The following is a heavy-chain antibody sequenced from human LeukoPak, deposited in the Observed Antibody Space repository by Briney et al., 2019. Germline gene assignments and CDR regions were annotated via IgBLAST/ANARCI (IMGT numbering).Heavy chain of an antibody. CDR3: ARETYYV. J-gene: IGHJ4*02. Sequence: GASVKVSCKASGYTFTSYPMHWVRQAPGQRLEWVGWINTDNGNTEYSQKFQGRISITRDTSASTAYIELSSLRSEDTAVYYCARETYYVWGQGTLVIVSS. CDR2: INTDNGNT. D-gene: IGHD3-16*01. CDR1: GYTFTSYP. V-gene: IGHV1-3*04.